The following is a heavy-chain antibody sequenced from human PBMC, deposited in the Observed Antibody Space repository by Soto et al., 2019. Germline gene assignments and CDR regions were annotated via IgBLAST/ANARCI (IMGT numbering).Heavy chain of an antibody. CDR2: IYHSGST. J-gene: IGHJ5*02. Sequence: ETLSLTCAVSGYSISSGYYWGWIRQPPGKGLERIGSIYHSGSTYYNPSLKSRVTISVDTSKNQFSLKLSSVTAADTAVYYCARQLRTSAGPGWFDPWGQGTLVTVSS. CDR1: GYSISSGYY. CDR3: ARQLRTSAGPGWFDP. V-gene: IGHV4-38-2*01. D-gene: IGHD1-1*01.